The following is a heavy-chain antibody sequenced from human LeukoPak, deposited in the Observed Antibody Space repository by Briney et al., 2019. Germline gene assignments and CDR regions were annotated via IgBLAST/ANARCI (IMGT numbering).Heavy chain of an antibody. CDR2: IYPSGGST. CDR3: AKDSGSGSFAEYFQN. CDR1: GYSFTIYS. J-gene: IGHJ1*01. D-gene: IGHD1-26*01. Sequence: ASVKVSCKASGYSFTIYSIHWVRQAPGQGLEWLGIIYPSGGSTAYAQKFQGRVTMTRDTSTSTVYMELSSLRSEDTAVYYCAKDSGSGSFAEYFQNWGQGTLVSVSS. V-gene: IGHV1-46*01.